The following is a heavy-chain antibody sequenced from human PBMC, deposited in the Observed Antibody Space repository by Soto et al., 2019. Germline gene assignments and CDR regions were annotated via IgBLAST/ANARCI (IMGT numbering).Heavy chain of an antibody. CDR3: ARDRGYNTGWYGGALDF. V-gene: IGHV3-48*03. Sequence: EEQLVESGGGLVQPGESLRLSCAASGFSFSRYEMNWVRQAPGKGLEWVAYIGSRGTSIFYADSVKGRFSISRDNDNDSVTLIMNNLRVDDTAVYYCARDRGYNTGWYGGALDFWGQGTVVTVSS. D-gene: IGHD6-19*01. CDR1: GFSFSRYE. CDR2: IGSRGTSI. J-gene: IGHJ4*02.